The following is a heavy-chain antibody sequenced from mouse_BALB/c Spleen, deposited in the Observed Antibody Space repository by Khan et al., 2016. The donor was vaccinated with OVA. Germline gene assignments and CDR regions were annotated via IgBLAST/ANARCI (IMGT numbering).Heavy chain of an antibody. J-gene: IGHJ3*01. V-gene: IGHV5-6*01. CDR2: VSPGGGYT. Sequence: EVELVESGGDLVKPGGSLKLSCAASGFTFSTYGMSWVRQTPDKRLEWVATVSPGGGYTYYPDSVKGRSTISRDTAKNTLYLQSSGLKYEDTAMFYFTRLAYCCGSEGFAYWGQGTLVTVSA. CDR3: TRLAYCCGSEGFAY. D-gene: IGHD1-1*01. CDR1: GFTFSTYG.